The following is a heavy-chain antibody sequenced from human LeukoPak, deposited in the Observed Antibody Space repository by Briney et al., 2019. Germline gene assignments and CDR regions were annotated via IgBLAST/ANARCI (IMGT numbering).Heavy chain of an antibody. V-gene: IGHV3-48*03. D-gene: IGHD4-11*01. CDR3: ARADYSNYIYYFDY. CDR1: GFTFSSYE. Sequence: PGGSLRLSSAASGFTFSSYEMNWVGKAPGLGLKWVSYISSSGSTLSYAYSVKGRFTISRDNAKNSLYLQMNSLRAEDTAVYYCARADYSNYIYYFDYWGQGTLVTVSS. CDR2: ISSSGSTL. J-gene: IGHJ4*02.